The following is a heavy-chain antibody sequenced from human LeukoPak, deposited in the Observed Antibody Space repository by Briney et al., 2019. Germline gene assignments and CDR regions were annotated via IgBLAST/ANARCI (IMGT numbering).Heavy chain of an antibody. CDR3: AGSRVTMVRGVIITSPYYYGMDV. D-gene: IGHD3-10*01. V-gene: IGHV4-59*01. CDR2: IYYSGST. J-gene: IGHJ6*04. Sequence: SETLSLTCTVSGGSISSYYWSWIRQPPGTGLEWIGYIYYSGSTNYNPSLKSRVTISVDTSKNQFSLKLSSVTAADTAVYYCAGSRVTMVRGVIITSPYYYGMDVWGKGTTVTVFS. CDR1: GGSISSYY.